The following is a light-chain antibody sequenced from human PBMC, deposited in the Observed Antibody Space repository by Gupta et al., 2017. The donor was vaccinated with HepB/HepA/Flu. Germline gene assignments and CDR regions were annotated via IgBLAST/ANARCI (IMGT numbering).Light chain of an antibody. V-gene: IGLV2-8*01. CDR2: DVF. Sequence: QSAPTQPPSASGSPGQSVTISCTGTSSDIGAYNLVSWYQQHPGKAPKLRIYDVFQRPSGVPDRFSGSKSGTTAFLNVSGLQAEDDAYEDCFSYAGNDNGVFGGGTKLTVL. CDR3: FSYAGNDNGV. CDR1: SSDIGAYNL. J-gene: IGLJ1*01.